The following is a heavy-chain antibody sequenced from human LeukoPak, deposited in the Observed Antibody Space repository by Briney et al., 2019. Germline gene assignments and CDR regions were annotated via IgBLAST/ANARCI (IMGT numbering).Heavy chain of an antibody. Sequence: QSGGSLRLSCAASGITFSSYAMSWVRQPPGKGLEWVSVISGSGGSADYADSVKGRFTISRDNSKNTLYLQMNSLRAEDTAVYYCAKERRTQWLLRNAAFDYWGQGTLVTVSS. J-gene: IGHJ4*02. D-gene: IGHD3-22*01. CDR1: GITFSSYA. CDR3: AKERRTQWLLRNAAFDY. CDR2: ISGSGGSA. V-gene: IGHV3-23*01.